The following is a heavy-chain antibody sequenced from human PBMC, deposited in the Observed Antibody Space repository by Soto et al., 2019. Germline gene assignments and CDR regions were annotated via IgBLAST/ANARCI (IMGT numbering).Heavy chain of an antibody. Sequence: SVKVSCKASGGTFSSYAISWVRQAPGQGLEWMGGIIPIFGTANYAQKFQGRVTITADESTSTAYMELSSLRSEDTAVYYCARDWLEFYYDSSAPGSAFDIWGKGTRVTVSS. J-gene: IGHJ3*02. CDR1: GGTFSSYA. CDR2: IIPIFGTA. CDR3: ARDWLEFYYDSSAPGSAFDI. V-gene: IGHV1-69*13. D-gene: IGHD3-22*01.